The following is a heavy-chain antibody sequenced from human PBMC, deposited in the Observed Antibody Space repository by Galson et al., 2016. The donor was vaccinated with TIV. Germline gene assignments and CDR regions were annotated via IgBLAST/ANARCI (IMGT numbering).Heavy chain of an antibody. CDR3: ARDGYRFGNYFDF. V-gene: IGHV1-46*01. Sequence: SVKVSCKASGYTFTSYYMHWVRQAPGQGLEWMGIINPSGGSITYARKFQGRVTMTRDMSTTTVHMELSSLRSEDTAVYYCARDGYRFGNYFDFWGQGTLVTVSS. D-gene: IGHD5-12*01. CDR2: INPSGGSI. CDR1: GYTFTSYY. J-gene: IGHJ4*02.